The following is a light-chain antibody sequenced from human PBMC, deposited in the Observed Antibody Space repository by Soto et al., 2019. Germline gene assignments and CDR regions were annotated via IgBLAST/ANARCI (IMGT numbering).Light chain of an antibody. CDR2: RNN. J-gene: IGLJ2*01. V-gene: IGLV1-47*01. Sequence: QSVLTQPPSASGTPGQRVNISCSGSSSNIGSNYVYWYQQLPGTAPKLLIYRNNQRPSGVPDRFSGSKSGTSASLAISGLRSEDEADYYCAAWDDSLRGVVFGGGTKVTVL. CDR3: AAWDDSLRGVV. CDR1: SSNIGSNY.